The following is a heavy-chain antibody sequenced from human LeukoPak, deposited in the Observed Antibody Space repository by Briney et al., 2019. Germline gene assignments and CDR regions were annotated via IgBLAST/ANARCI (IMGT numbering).Heavy chain of an antibody. V-gene: IGHV3-33*01. D-gene: IGHD2-8*01. CDR2: IWYDGSNK. CDR3: ARDPGGVVYFDY. J-gene: IGHJ4*02. Sequence: GGSLRLSCAVSGFTFSNYDMHWVRQAPGKGLEWVAVIWYDGSNKYYADSVKGRFTISRDNSKNTLHLQMNTLRAEDTAVYYCARDPGGVVYFDYWGQGTLVTVSS. CDR1: GFTFSNYD.